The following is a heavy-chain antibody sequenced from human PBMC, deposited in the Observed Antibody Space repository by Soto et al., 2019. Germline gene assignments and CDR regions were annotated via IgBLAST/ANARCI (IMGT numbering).Heavy chain of an antibody. D-gene: IGHD4-4*01. Sequence: GTSVKASSKASCYTFTSYGISWVRQSPVKGLEWMGWISAYKGNTNYAQKLQGRVTITTDSSMSTAYMELRSLRSDDTAVYYCARDPSDYRIPLDPWGQGTLVTVSS. J-gene: IGHJ5*02. CDR3: ARDPSDYRIPLDP. CDR2: ISAYKGNT. CDR1: CYTFTSYG. V-gene: IGHV1-18*01.